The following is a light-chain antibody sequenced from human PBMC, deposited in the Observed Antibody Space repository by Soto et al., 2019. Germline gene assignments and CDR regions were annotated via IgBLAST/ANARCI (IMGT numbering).Light chain of an antibody. CDR2: LGS. V-gene: IGKV2-28*01. CDR3: MQALQTPYT. Sequence: DIVMTQSPLSLPVTPGEPASISCRSSQSLLHSNGYNYLDWYLQKPGQSPQLLIYLGSNRASGVPDRFSGSGSCTDFTLNISRVEAADVRVYYCMQALQTPYTFGQGTKLEIK. CDR1: QSLLHSNGYNY. J-gene: IGKJ2*01.